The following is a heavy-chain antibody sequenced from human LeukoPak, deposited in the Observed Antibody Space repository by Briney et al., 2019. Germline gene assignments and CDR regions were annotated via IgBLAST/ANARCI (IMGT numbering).Heavy chain of an antibody. CDR2: ISGSGGST. CDR1: GFTFSSYS. Sequence: PGGSLRLSCAASGFTFSSYSMNWVRQAPGKGLEWVSAISGSGGSTYYADSVKGRFTISRDNSKNTLYLQMNSLRAEDTAVYYCAKDVSSSWPEYFQHWGQGTLVTVSS. D-gene: IGHD6-13*01. CDR3: AKDVSSSWPEYFQH. J-gene: IGHJ1*01. V-gene: IGHV3-23*01.